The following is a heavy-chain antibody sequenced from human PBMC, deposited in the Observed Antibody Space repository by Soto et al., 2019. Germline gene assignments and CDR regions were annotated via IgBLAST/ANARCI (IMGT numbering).Heavy chain of an antibody. J-gene: IGHJ4*02. D-gene: IGHD6-19*01. Sequence: EVQLLESEGGVVQPGGSLRLSCVASGFNFKKFAMAWVRQAPGEGLEWVSGISCCGGSTSYADSVKGRFSIARDDSKNTLSLQMNRLRVEDTAQYYCAKADGEQWLVPHLDNWGQGTLVTVS. CDR2: ISCCGGST. V-gene: IGHV3-23*01. CDR1: GFNFKKFA. CDR3: AKADGEQWLVPHLDN.